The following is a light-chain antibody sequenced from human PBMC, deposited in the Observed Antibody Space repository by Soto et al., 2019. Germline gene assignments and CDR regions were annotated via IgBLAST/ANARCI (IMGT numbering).Light chain of an antibody. CDR1: DGHVTSNHY. CDR3: LLAYSGGRV. Sequence: QAVVTQEPSLTVSPGGTGTLTCGSSDGHVTSNHYPYWYQQRPGQVPRTLIYDTTNRQSWAPARFSGSLVGVKAALTLSGAQPEDEADYYCLLAYSGGRVFGGGTKLTVL. CDR2: DTT. J-gene: IGLJ2*01. V-gene: IGLV7-46*01.